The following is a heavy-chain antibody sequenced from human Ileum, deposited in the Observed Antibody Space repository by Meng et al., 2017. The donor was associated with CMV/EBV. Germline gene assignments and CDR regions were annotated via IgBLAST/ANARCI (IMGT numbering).Heavy chain of an antibody. Sequence: QLPLQESGPGLVKPSATLSLTCTVSGASISRSTYYWGWIRQPPGKGLEWIGSIYYSGGTYYNPSLKSRVTISVDTSKNQFSLKLNSVTAADTAVYYCASGDSLRAVDFWGQGTLVTVSS. V-gene: IGHV4-39*07. J-gene: IGHJ4*02. CDR2: IYYSGGT. D-gene: IGHD2-21*02. CDR3: ASGDSLRAVDF. CDR1: GASISRSTYY.